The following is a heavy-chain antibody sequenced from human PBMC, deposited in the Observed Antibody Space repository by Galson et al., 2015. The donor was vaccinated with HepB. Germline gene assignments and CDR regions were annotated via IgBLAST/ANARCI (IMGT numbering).Heavy chain of an antibody. CDR3: TSLYSFYHYGSGTPGDAFDI. V-gene: IGHV3-15*07. J-gene: IGHJ3*02. Sequence: SLRLSCAASGFTFSNAWMNWVRQAPGKGLEWVGRIKSKTDGGTTDYAAPVKGRFTISRDDSKNTLYLQMNSLKTEDTAVYYCTSLYSFYHYGSGTPGDAFDIWGQGTMVTVSS. CDR2: IKSKTDGGTT. D-gene: IGHD3-10*01. CDR1: GFTFSNAW.